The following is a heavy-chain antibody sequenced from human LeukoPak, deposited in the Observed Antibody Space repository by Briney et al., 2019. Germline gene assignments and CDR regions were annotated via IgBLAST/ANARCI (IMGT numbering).Heavy chain of an antibody. Sequence: PSETLSLTCTVSGGSISSGGYSWSWIRQPPGKGLEWIGYIYHSGSTYYNPSLKSRVTISVDRSKNQFSLKLSSVTAADTAVYYCARGGGYSYGYAYWGQGTLVTVSS. D-gene: IGHD5-18*01. V-gene: IGHV4-30-2*01. CDR1: GGSISSGGYS. J-gene: IGHJ4*02. CDR2: IYHSGST. CDR3: ARGGGYSYGYAY.